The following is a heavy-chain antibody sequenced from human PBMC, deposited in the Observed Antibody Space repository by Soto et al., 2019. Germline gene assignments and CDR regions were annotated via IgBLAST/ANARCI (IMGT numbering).Heavy chain of an antibody. CDR3: AKRNDYVWGSYRSNWFDP. CDR1: KFTFSNYA. CDR2: ISGSSGSI. J-gene: IGHJ5*02. D-gene: IGHD3-16*02. Sequence: PGGSLRLSCAASKFTFSNYAMSWVRQAPGKGLQWVSGISGSSGSIDYADSVKGRFTISRDNSKNTLYLQMNSLRAEDTAVYYCAKRNDYVWGSYRSNWFDPWGQGTLVTVSS. V-gene: IGHV3-23*01.